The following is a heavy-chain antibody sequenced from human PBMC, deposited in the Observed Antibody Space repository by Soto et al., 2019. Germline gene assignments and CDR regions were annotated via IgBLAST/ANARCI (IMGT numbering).Heavy chain of an antibody. CDR1: GFTFSSYA. J-gene: IGHJ5*02. CDR3: AKDRKRGPNWFDP. CDR2: ISGSGGST. Sequence: PWWSLRLSCAASGFTFSSYAMSWVRQAPGKGLEWVSAISGSGGSTYYADSVKGRFTISRDNSKNTLYLQMNSLRAEDTAVYYCAKDRKRGPNWFDPWGQGTLVTVSS. D-gene: IGHD6-25*01. V-gene: IGHV3-23*01.